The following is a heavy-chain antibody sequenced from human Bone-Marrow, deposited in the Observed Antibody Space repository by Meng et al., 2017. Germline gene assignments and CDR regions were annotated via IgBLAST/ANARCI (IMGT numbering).Heavy chain of an antibody. CDR1: GFTFSSYA. D-gene: IGHD3-22*01. Sequence: GGSLRLSCAASGFTFSSYAMSWVRQAPGKGLEWVSAISGSGGSTYYADSVKGRFTISRDNSKNTLYLQMNSLRAEDTAVYYCARESYYYDSSGYYFGHPDYWGQGTLVTVSS. V-gene: IGHV3-23*01. CDR2: ISGSGGST. CDR3: ARESYYYDSSGYYFGHPDY. J-gene: IGHJ4*02.